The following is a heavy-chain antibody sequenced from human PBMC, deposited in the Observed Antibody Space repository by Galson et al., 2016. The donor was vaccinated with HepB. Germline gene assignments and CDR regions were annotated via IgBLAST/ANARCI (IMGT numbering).Heavy chain of an antibody. CDR1: GFTFGRYA. Sequence: SLRLSCAASGFTFGRYAMSWVRQXPGKGLEWVSAISGDGGSTYYAGSAQGRFTSSRDRSTNTMYLQMNSLRTDDTAVYYCARFTQEWLDRVYYFDYWGQGTLVTVSS. CDR3: ARFTQEWLDRVYYFDY. D-gene: IGHD6-19*01. CDR2: ISGDGGST. J-gene: IGHJ4*02. V-gene: IGHV3-23*01.